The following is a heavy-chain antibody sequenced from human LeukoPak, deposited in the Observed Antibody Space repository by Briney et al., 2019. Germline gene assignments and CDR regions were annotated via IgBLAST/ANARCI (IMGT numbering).Heavy chain of an antibody. Sequence: GGSLRLSCAASGFTFSSYAMSWVRQAPGKGLEWVSAISGSGGSTYYADSVKGRFTISRDNSKNTLYLQMNSLRAEDTAVYYFAKYLPAFIVVVPAAVFDYWGQGTLVTVSS. V-gene: IGHV3-23*01. CDR2: ISGSGGST. CDR3: AKYLPAFIVVVPAAVFDY. CDR1: GFTFSSYA. D-gene: IGHD2-2*01. J-gene: IGHJ4*02.